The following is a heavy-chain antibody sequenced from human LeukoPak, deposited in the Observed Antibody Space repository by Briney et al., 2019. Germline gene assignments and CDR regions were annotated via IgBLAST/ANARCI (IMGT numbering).Heavy chain of an antibody. Sequence: SLKISCAASGFTFSDYYMSWIRQAPGKGLEWVSYISSSGSTIYYADSVKGRFTISRDNAKNSLYLQMNSLRAEDTAVYYCASHYYYGSGSYSYDYWGQGTLVTVSS. CDR1: GFTFSDYY. D-gene: IGHD3-10*01. CDR2: ISSSGSTI. CDR3: ASHYYYGSGSYSYDY. J-gene: IGHJ4*02. V-gene: IGHV3-11*01.